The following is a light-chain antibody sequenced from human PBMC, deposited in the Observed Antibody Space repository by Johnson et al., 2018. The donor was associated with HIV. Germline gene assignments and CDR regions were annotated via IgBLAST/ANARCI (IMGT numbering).Light chain of an antibody. CDR1: SSNIGNYY. CDR3: GTWDSRLTAYV. V-gene: IGLV1-51*02. Sequence: QSVLTQPPSVSAAPGQKVTISCSGSSSNIGNYYVSWYQQFPGTAPKLLIYESNKRPSGIPDRFSGSKSATSATLPIPGLQTGDEADYSCGTWDSRLTAYVFGTGTKVTVL. CDR2: ESN. J-gene: IGLJ1*01.